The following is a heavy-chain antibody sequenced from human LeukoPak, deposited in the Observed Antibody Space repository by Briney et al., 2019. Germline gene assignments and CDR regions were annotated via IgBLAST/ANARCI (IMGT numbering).Heavy chain of an antibody. V-gene: IGHV4-34*01. Sequence: KPSETLSLTCAVHGGSFSGYYWSWIRQPPGKGREWIGEINHSGSTNYNPSLKSRVTISVDTSKNQFSLKLSSVTAADTAVYYCARGRITMIVVAPKRAFDIWGQGTMVTVSS. CDR1: GGSFSGYY. J-gene: IGHJ3*02. CDR3: ARGRITMIVVAPKRAFDI. CDR2: INHSGST. D-gene: IGHD3-22*01.